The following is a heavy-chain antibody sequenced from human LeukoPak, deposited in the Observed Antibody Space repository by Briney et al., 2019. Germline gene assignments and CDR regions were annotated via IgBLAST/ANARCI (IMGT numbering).Heavy chain of an antibody. CDR3: ARDRSGDLDY. J-gene: IGHJ4*02. CDR2: INSAGNST. D-gene: IGHD7-27*01. CDR1: GFTFTNHW. V-gene: IGHV3-74*01. Sequence: GGSLRLSCVTSGFTFTNHWMSWVRQAPGKGLVWVSHINSAGNSTNYADSVKGRFTISTDNAKNTLYLRMNSLRAEDTAVYYCARDRSGDLDYWGQGTLVTVSS.